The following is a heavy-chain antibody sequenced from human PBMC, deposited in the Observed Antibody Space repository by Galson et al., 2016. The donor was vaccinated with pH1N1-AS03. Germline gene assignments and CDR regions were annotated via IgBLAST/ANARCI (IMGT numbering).Heavy chain of an antibody. CDR1: GFTFSSYA. CDR2: ISGNGFST. V-gene: IGHV3-64*01. D-gene: IGHD6-13*01. CDR3: ARGPVSYSNYWFPPPDY. Sequence: SLRLSCAASGFTFSSYAMFWARQAPGKGLEYVSAISGNGFSTYYANSVKGRFTISRDNSKNTLYLQMGSLRAEDMAVYYCARGPVSYSNYWFPPPDYWGQGTLVTVSS. J-gene: IGHJ4*02.